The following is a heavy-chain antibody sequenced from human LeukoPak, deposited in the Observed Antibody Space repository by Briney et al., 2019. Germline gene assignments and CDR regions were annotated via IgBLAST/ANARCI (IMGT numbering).Heavy chain of an antibody. D-gene: IGHD5-18*01. J-gene: IGHJ4*02. Sequence: ASVKVSCKASGYTFTGYYTHWVRQAPGQGLEWMGWINPNSGGTNYAQKFQGRVTMTRDTSISTAYMELSRLRSDDTAVYYCARGTGEGYSYGRYCFDYWGQGTLVTVSS. CDR1: GYTFTGYY. CDR2: INPNSGGT. CDR3: ARGTGEGYSYGRYCFDY. V-gene: IGHV1-2*02.